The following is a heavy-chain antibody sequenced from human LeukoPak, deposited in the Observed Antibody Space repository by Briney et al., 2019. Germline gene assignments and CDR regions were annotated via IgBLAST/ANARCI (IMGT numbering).Heavy chain of an antibody. CDR1: GFTFSTYV. Sequence: GGSLRLSCAASGFTFSTYVMNWVRQAPGKGLEWVSAIGGTDGTTFYADSVKGRFAISRDNSKNTLFLDMHTLRAEDTALYYCTKRVDGSGTYYIDYWGQGTLVTESS. D-gene: IGHD3-10*01. CDR2: IGGTDGTT. J-gene: IGHJ4*02. CDR3: TKRVDGSGTYYIDY. V-gene: IGHV3-23*01.